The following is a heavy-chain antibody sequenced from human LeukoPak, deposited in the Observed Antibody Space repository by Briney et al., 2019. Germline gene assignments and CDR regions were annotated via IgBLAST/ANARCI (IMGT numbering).Heavy chain of an antibody. V-gene: IGHV1-69*05. J-gene: IGHJ6*03. CDR3: ATCPPYFYYYYRDV. CDR1: GGTFSSYA. CDR2: IITIFGTA. Sequence: SVTVSCKASGGTFSSYAISWVRQAPGQGLEWMGRIITIFGTANYAQKFQGRVTITTDEYTSTAYMELSSLRSEDTAVYYCATCPPYFYYYYRDVWGKGTTVTVSS.